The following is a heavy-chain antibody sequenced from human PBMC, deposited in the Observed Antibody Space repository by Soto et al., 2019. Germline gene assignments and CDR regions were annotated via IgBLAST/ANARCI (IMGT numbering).Heavy chain of an antibody. J-gene: IGHJ6*02. CDR3: ARDLGLTGTTVGYYYGMDV. Sequence: SQTLSVTCAISGDSVSRNSAAWNWIRQSPSRGLEWLGRTYYRSKWYNDYAVSVKSRITINPDTSKNQFSLQLNSVTPEDTAVYYCARDLGLTGTTVGYYYGMDVRGQGTTVTVS. D-gene: IGHD1-7*01. V-gene: IGHV6-1*01. CDR1: GDSVSRNSAA. CDR2: TYYRSKWYN.